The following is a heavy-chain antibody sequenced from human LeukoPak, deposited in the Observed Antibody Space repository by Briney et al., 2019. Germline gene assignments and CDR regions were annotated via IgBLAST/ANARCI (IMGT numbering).Heavy chain of an antibody. V-gene: IGHV4-34*01. CDR2: INHSGST. CDR1: GGSFSGYY. Sequence: PSETLSLTCAVYGGSFSGYYWSWIRQPPGKGLEWIGEINHSGSTNYNPSLKSRVTISVDTSKNQFSLELSSVTAADTAVYYCAGSFGVAPFDYWGQGTLVTVSS. J-gene: IGHJ4*02. D-gene: IGHD3-3*01. CDR3: AGSFGVAPFDY.